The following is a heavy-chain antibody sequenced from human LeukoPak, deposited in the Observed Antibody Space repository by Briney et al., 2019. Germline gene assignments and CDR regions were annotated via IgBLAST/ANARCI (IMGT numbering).Heavy chain of an antibody. CDR2: INPSGGST. V-gene: IGHV1-46*01. CDR3: AREGADTAMPFDY. CDR1: GYTSTSYY. D-gene: IGHD5-18*01. Sequence: GASVKVSCKASGYTSTSYYMHWVRQVPGQGLEWMGIINPSGGSTSYAQKLQGRVTMTRDTSTSTVYMELSSLRSEDTAVYYCAREGADTAMPFDYWGQGTLVTVSS. J-gene: IGHJ4*02.